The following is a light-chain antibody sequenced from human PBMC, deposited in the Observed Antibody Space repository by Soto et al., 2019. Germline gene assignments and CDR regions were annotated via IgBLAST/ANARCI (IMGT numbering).Light chain of an antibody. J-gene: IGKJ1*01. CDR2: FAS. V-gene: IGKV3-20*01. CDR3: QHYSISTST. Sequence: EIVLTQSPGTLSLSPGERATLSCRASQSVSSSYLAWYQHKPGQAPRRLIYFASSSSTGIPDRFSGSGSGTDFTLTISSLEPEAFAMYYCQHYSISTSTLGRGTKVEI. CDR1: QSVSSSY.